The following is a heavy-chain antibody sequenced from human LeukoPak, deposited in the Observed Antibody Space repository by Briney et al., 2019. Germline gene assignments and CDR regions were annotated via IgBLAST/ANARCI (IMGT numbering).Heavy chain of an antibody. D-gene: IGHD3-22*01. V-gene: IGHV3-23*01. CDR1: GSTFSSYA. CDR2: ISGSGGST. J-gene: IGHJ4*02. Sequence: GGSLRLPCAASGSTFSSYAMNWVRQAPGKGLEWVSAISGSGGSTYYADSVKGRFTISRDNSKNTLYLQMNSLRAEDTAVYFCAKRYYQDSSGYLGSIDYWGQGTLVTVSS. CDR3: AKRYYQDSSGYLGSIDY.